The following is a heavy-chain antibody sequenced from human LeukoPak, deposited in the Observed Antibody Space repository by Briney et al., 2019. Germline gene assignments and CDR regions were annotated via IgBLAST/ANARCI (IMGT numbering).Heavy chain of an antibody. Sequence: SETLSLTCTVSGGSISSYYWSWIRQPPGKGLEWIGYIYYSGSTNYNPSLKSRVTISVDTSKNQFSLKLSSVTAADTAVYYCARRSSSWGAWFDPWGQGTLVTVSS. J-gene: IGHJ5*02. CDR1: GGSISSYY. CDR3: ARRSSSWGAWFDP. D-gene: IGHD6-13*01. V-gene: IGHV4-59*01. CDR2: IYYSGST.